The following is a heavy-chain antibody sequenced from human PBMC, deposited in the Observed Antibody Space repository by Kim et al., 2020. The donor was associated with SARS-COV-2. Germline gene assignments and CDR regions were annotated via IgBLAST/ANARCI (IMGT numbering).Heavy chain of an antibody. D-gene: IGHD2-2*01. Sequence: EYAASVQGRFSISRDDSKNSLYRQMNSLKTEDTAVYYCGSDLRAGDAFFDTWGQGALVTVSS. V-gene: IGHV3-72*01. J-gene: IGHJ4*02. CDR3: GSDLRAGDAFFDT.